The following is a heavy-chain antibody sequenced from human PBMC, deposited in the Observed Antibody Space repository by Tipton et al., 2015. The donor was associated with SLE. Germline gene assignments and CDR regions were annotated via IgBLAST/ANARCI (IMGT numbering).Heavy chain of an antibody. J-gene: IGHJ4*02. CDR2: IYYSGST. D-gene: IGHD6-6*01. CDR1: GGSISSSSYY. Sequence: TLSLTCTVSGGSISSSSYYWGWIRQRPGKGLEWIRSIYYSGSTYYNPSLKSRVTISVDTSKNKFSLKLSSVTAADTAVYYCARALSSLLFDYWGQGTLVTVS. V-gene: IGHV4-39*07. CDR3: ARALSSLLFDY.